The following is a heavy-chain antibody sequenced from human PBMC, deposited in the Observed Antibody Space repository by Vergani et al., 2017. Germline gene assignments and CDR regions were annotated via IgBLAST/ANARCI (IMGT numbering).Heavy chain of an antibody. J-gene: IGHJ4*02. CDR2: IVVGSGNT. D-gene: IGHD6-19*01. CDR1: GFTFTSSA. Sequence: QLVQSGPEVKKPGTSVKVSCKASGFTFTSSAVQWVRQARGQRLEWIGWIVVGSGNTNYAQKFQERVPITRDMSTSTAYMELNSLRAEDPAVYYCAKNSDIGWLVNFDYWGQGTLVTVSS. V-gene: IGHV1-58*01. CDR3: AKNSDIGWLVNFDY.